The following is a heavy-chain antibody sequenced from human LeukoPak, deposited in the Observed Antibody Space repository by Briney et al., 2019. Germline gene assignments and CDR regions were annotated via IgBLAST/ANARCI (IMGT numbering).Heavy chain of an antibody. CDR2: IYTSGST. V-gene: IGHV4-4*07. Sequence: SETLSLTCTVSGGSISSYYWSWIRQPAGKGLEWIGRIYTSGSTNYNPSLKSRVTMSVDTSKTQFSLKLRSVTAADTAVYYCARAGDGIGYYYFDYWGQGTLVTVSS. CDR3: ARAGDGIGYYYFDY. D-gene: IGHD3-22*01. J-gene: IGHJ4*02. CDR1: GGSISSYY.